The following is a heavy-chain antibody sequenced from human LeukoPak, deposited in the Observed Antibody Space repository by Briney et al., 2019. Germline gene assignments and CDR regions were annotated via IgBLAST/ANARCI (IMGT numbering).Heavy chain of an antibody. CDR3: AKDAIKYSGSYSCFDY. J-gene: IGHJ4*02. D-gene: IGHD1-26*01. CDR1: GFTFSSFA. Sequence: GGSLRLSCAASGFTFSSFAMSWVRQAPGKGLEWVSGLGGSGGTTYYAESVKGRFTISRDNSKNTLYLQMNSLGAEDTAVYYCAKDAIKYSGSYSCFDYWGQGTLVTVSS. V-gene: IGHV3-23*01. CDR2: LGGSGGTT.